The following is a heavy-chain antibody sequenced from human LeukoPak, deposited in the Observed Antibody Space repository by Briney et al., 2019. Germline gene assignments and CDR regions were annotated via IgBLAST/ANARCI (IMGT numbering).Heavy chain of an antibody. CDR2: ISYDGSNK. Sequence: GRSLRLSCAASGFTFSSYAMHWVRQAPGKGLEWVAVISYDGSNKYYADSVKGRFTISRDNSKNTLYLQMNSLRAEDTAVYYCARVKHYDSSGYYSRPYYMDVWGKGTTVIVSS. V-gene: IGHV3-30*04. J-gene: IGHJ6*03. D-gene: IGHD3-22*01. CDR3: ARVKHYDSSGYYSRPYYMDV. CDR1: GFTFSSYA.